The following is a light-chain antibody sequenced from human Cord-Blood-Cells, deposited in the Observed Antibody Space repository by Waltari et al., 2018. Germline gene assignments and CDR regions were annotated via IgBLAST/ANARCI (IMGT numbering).Light chain of an antibody. Sequence: QSPSSLSASVGDRVTIICRASQSISSYLNWYQQKPGKAPKLLIYAASSMQSGIPSRFSGSGSGTDFTLTISSLQPEDFATYYCQQSYSTPRTFGQGTKLEIK. CDR1: QSISSY. V-gene: IGKV1-39*01. CDR2: AAS. CDR3: QQSYSTPRT. J-gene: IGKJ2*01.